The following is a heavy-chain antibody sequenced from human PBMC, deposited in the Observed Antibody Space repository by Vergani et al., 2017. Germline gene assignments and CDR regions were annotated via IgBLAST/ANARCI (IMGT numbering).Heavy chain of an antibody. CDR1: GFSLSRFW. CDR2: ISPDGSAT. V-gene: IGHV3-7*01. J-gene: IGHJ2*01. Sequence: EVQPVESGGGLAKPGGSLRLSCAASGFSLSRFWMSWVRQAPEKGLEWVANISPDGSATSYVDSVKGRFTISRDNTKNSLSLQMSGLRVEDTAVYYCVRLPRGRWNVDLWGRGTLITVSS. CDR3: VRLPRGRWNVDL.